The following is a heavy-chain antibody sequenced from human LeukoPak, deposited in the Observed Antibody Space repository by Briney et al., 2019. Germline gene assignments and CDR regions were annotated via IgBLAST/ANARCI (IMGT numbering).Heavy chain of an antibody. CDR1: GFTFSGHN. Sequence: PGGFLRLSCAASGFTFSGHNMNWVRQAPGKGLEWISFVSISSGTIYYADSVNGRFRISRDNAKSSLDLEMNSLRAEDTAVYYCARAMSTFGGVRNYFDSWGQGTLVTVSS. J-gene: IGHJ4*02. D-gene: IGHD3-16*01. CDR3: ARAMSTFGGVRNYFDS. V-gene: IGHV3-48*04. CDR2: VSISSGTI.